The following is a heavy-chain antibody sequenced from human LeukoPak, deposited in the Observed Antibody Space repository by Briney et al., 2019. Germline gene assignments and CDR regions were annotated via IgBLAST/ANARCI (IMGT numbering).Heavy chain of an antibody. V-gene: IGHV3-30*03. J-gene: IGHJ4*02. CDR2: ISYDGSNK. CDR1: GFTFSSYG. CDR3: ARGLAVAGTGFDY. Sequence: GRSLRLSCAASGFTFSSYGMHWVRQAPGKGLEWVAVISYDGSNKYYADSVKGRFTISRDNSKNTLYLQMNSLRAEDTAVYYCARGLAVAGTGFDYWGQGTLVTVSS. D-gene: IGHD6-19*01.